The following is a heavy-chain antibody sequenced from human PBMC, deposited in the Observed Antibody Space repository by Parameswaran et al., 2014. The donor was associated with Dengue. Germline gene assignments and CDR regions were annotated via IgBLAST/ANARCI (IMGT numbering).Heavy chain of an antibody. V-gene: IGHV3-21*01. D-gene: IGHD7-27*01. CDR3: ARDIPQNWGYYYYYYGMDV. Sequence: VRQMPGKGLEWVSSISSSSSYIYYADSVKGRFTISRDNAKNSLYLQMNSLRAEDTAVYYCARDIPQNWGYYYYYYGMDVWGQGTTVTVSS. CDR2: ISSSSSYI. J-gene: IGHJ6*02.